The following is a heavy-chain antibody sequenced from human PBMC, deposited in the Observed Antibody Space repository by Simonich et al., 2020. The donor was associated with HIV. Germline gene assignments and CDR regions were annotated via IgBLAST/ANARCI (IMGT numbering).Heavy chain of an antibody. J-gene: IGHJ6*03. CDR3: ARGIRAGDFYSQYYYYMDV. CDR1: GASFNAYY. V-gene: IGHV4-34*01. Sequence: QVQLQQWGAGLLKPSETLSLTCAVYGASFNAYYWSWIRQSPGKGLEWIGEINHSGSTKYKPSPKSRRTISADTSKYQFSLKLTSGTAADTAVYYCARGIRAGDFYSQYYYYMDVWGKGTTVIVSS. D-gene: IGHD2-21*02. CDR2: INHSGST.